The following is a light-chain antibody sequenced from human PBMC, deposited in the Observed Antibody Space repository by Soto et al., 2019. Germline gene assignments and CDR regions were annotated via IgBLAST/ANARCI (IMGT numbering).Light chain of an antibody. V-gene: IGLV2-14*03. Sequence: QSVLTRPASVSGAPGQSSTISCTGTSSEIGAYNFVSWYQQHPGKAPKLMLYDVNIRPSGVSNRFSGSKSGNTASLTISGLQAEDEADYYCTSWTTSTTMIFGGGTKVTVL. CDR2: DVN. CDR1: SSEIGAYNF. CDR3: TSWTTSTTMI. J-gene: IGLJ2*01.